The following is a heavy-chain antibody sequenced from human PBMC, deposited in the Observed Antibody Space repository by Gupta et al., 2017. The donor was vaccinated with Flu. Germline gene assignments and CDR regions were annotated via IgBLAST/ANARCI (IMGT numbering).Heavy chain of an antibody. CDR3: TTTYYYDSSGYPGY. V-gene: IGHV3-15*01. D-gene: IGHD3-22*01. J-gene: IGHJ4*02. Sequence: GRLTISRDDSKNTLYLQMNSLKTEETAVYYCTTTYYYDSSGYPGYWGQGTLVTVSS.